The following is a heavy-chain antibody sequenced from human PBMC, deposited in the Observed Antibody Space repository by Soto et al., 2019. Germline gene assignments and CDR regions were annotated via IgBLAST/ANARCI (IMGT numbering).Heavy chain of an antibody. J-gene: IGHJ4*02. CDR2: ISGSGGDT. CDR1: GFTFSSYA. D-gene: IGHD3-10*02. Sequence: GGSLRLSCAASGFTFSSYAMSWVRQAPGKGLEWVSAISGSGGDTYYADSVKGRFTISRDNSKNTLSLQMNSLRAEDTAVYYCARHPDVAFRWSQGTLVTVSS. V-gene: IGHV3-23*01. CDR3: ARHPDVAFR.